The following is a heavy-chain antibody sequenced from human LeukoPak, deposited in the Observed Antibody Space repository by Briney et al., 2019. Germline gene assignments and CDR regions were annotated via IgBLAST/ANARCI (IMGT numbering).Heavy chain of an antibody. CDR1: GGSISSYY. Sequence: SETLSLTCTVSGGSISSYYWSWIRQPPGKGLEWIGYIYYSGSTYYNPSLKSRVTISVDTSKNQFSLKLSSVTAADTAVYYCARHHPSYYYYYYGMDVWGQGTTVTVSS. CDR2: IYYSGST. CDR3: ARHHPSYYYYYYGMDV. D-gene: IGHD2-15*01. V-gene: IGHV4-59*08. J-gene: IGHJ6*02.